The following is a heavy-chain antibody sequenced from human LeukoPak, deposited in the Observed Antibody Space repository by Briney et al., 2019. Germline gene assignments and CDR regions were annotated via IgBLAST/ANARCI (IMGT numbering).Heavy chain of an antibody. J-gene: IGHJ4*02. CDR2: ISYSGST. CDR1: GGSTSSSTYY. CDR3: ASRKGALYYYDSSGYSFDY. Sequence: SETLSLTCTVSGGSTSSSTYYWPWVRQPPGKGLEWIGYISYSGSTTYNPSLKSRVTISVDTSKNQFSLKLSSVTAADTAVYYCASRKGALYYYDSSGYSFDYWGQGTLVTVSS. V-gene: IGHV4-61*05. D-gene: IGHD3-22*01.